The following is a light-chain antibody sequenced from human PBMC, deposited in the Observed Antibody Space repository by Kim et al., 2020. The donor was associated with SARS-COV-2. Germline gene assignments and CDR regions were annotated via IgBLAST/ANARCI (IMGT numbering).Light chain of an antibody. Sequence: PGERATLSCRASQSVSSNYLAWYQQKPGQAPRLLIYGASSRATGIPDRFSGSGSGTDFTLTMTRLEPEDFAVYYCQQYSSSPATFGQGTKVDIK. V-gene: IGKV3-20*01. CDR1: QSVSSNY. J-gene: IGKJ1*01. CDR3: QQYSSSPAT. CDR2: GAS.